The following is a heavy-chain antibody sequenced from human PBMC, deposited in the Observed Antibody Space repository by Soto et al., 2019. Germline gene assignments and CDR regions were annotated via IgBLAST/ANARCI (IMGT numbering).Heavy chain of an antibody. CDR3: ARARHIDGDPNRGCLDV. J-gene: IGHJ6*02. D-gene: IGHD4-17*01. CDR2: IMPVFAIA. Sequence: QVQLVQSGAEVKKPGSSVKVSCKASGGTFSSNAISWVRQAPGQALEWMGGIMPVFAIANYAQKFQGRVTSTADESTSRAYMELSSLRSEDTDVYYCARARHIDGDPNRGCLDVWGQGTTVTVSS. CDR1: GGTFSSNA. V-gene: IGHV1-69*01.